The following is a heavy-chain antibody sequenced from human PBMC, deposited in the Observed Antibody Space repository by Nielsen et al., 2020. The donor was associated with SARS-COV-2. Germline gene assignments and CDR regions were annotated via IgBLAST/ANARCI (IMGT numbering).Heavy chain of an antibody. V-gene: IGHV4-30-2*01. J-gene: IGHJ3*02. CDR2: IYHSGRT. Sequence: SETLSLTCAVSGGSISSGGYSWSWIRQPPGKGLEWIGYIYHSGRTYYNPSLKSRVTISVDRSKNQFSLKLSSVTAADPAVYYCARGGRITFGGADDAFDIWGQGTMVTVSS. CDR1: GGSISSGGYS. CDR3: ARGGRITFGGADDAFDI. D-gene: IGHD3-16*01.